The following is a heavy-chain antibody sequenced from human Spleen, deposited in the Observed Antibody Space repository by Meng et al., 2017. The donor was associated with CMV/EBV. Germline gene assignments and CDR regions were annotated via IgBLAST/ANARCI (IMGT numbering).Heavy chain of an antibody. Sequence: SETLSLTCTVSGGSISGYYWSWIRQPPGKELEWIGHIYYRGNTDYKPSLKSRVTISVDTSKNQFSLRLSSVTAADTAVYYCARVWTAASHYFDYWGQGTLVTVSS. J-gene: IGHJ4*02. CDR1: GGSISGYY. CDR2: IYYRGNT. V-gene: IGHV4-59*01. D-gene: IGHD1-1*01. CDR3: ARVWTAASHYFDY.